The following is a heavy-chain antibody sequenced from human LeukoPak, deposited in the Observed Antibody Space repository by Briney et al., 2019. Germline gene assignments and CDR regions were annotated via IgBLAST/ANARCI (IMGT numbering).Heavy chain of an antibody. Sequence: GGSLKLSCAASGFTFSGSAMHWVRQASGKGLEWVGRIRSKANSYATAYAASVKGRFTISRDNAKNSLYLQMNSLRAEDTVLYYCAKAPRGGGWYCSSTSCYVMSDYFDYWGQGTLVTVSS. CDR3: AKAPRGGGWYCSSTSCYVMSDYFDY. J-gene: IGHJ4*02. D-gene: IGHD2-2*01. CDR1: GFTFSGSA. V-gene: IGHV3-73*01. CDR2: IRSKANSYAT.